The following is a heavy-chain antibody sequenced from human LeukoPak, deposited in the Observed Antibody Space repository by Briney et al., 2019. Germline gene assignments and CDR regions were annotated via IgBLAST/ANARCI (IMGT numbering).Heavy chain of an antibody. V-gene: IGHV4-34*01. CDR2: INHSGST. D-gene: IGHD3-22*01. CDR3: AREFYYDSSFSFDI. J-gene: IGHJ3*02. CDR1: GGSFSGYY. Sequence: SSETLSLTCAVYGGSFSGYYWSWIRQTPGKGLEWIGEINHSGSTNYNPSLKSRVTISVDTSKNQFSLNLSSVTAADTAVYYCAREFYYDSSFSFDIWGQGTMVTVSS.